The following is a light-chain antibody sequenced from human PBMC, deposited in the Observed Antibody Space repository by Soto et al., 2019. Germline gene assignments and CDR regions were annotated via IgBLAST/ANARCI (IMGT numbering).Light chain of an antibody. J-gene: IGLJ2*01. V-gene: IGLV2-14*01. CDR2: DVT. CDR3: SSYASSSTLVV. CDR1: SSDVGDYNY. Sequence: QSALTQPASVSGSPGQSITISCTGTSSDVGDYNYVSWYQQHPGKAPKLIIYDVTSRPSGVSTRFSGSKSGNTAALTISGLKAEDEAAYYCSSYASSSTLVVFGGGTTLTLL.